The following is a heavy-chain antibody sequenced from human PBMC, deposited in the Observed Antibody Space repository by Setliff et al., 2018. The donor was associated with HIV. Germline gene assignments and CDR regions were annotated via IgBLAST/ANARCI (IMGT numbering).Heavy chain of an antibody. CDR3: ARVSSTYWYSTFRNYYYHMDV. V-gene: IGHV1-69*10. D-gene: IGHD2-8*02. CDR2: IIPILGIA. J-gene: IGHJ6*03. CDR1: GGTFSSYA. Sequence: SVKVSCKASGGTFSSYAISWVRQAPGQGLEWMGGIIPILGIANYAQKFQGRVTITADKSTSTAYMELSSLRSEDTAVYYCARVSSTYWYSTFRNYYYHMDVWGKGTTVTVSS.